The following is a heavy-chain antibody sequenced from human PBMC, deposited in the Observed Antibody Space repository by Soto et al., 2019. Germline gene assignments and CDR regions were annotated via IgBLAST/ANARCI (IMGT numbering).Heavy chain of an antibody. J-gene: IGHJ4*02. CDR1: GGSISSSSYY. CDR3: ARPADDYGEHYFDY. Sequence: QLQLQESGPGLVKPSETLSLTCTVSGGSISSSSYYWGWIRQPPGKGLEWIGSIYYSGSTYYNPSLKSRVTISVDTSKNQFSLKLSSVTAADTAVYYCARPADDYGEHYFDYWGQGTLVTVSS. CDR2: IYYSGST. V-gene: IGHV4-39*01. D-gene: IGHD4-17*01.